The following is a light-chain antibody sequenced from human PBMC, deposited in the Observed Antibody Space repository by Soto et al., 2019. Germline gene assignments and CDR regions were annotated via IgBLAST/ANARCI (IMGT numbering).Light chain of an antibody. CDR1: QSLLHSNGYNY. Sequence: DIVMTQSPLSLPVTPGEPASISCRSSQSLLHSNGYNYLDWYLQKPGQSPQLLIYLGSNRASGIPDRFSGSGSGTDFTLKISRVEDEDVGVYYCMQALQTPTFGGGTKV. J-gene: IGKJ4*01. CDR2: LGS. CDR3: MQALQTPT. V-gene: IGKV2-28*01.